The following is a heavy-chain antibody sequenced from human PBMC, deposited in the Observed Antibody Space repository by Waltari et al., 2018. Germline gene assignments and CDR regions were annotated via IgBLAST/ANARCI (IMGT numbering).Heavy chain of an antibody. V-gene: IGHV3-23*01. J-gene: IGHJ6*03. Sequence: EVQLLESGGGLVQLGGSLRLSCASSGFTFSHYAISWSRQAPGKGLEWFSGISGSGGNTFYADSVKGQFTISRDNSKNTLYLQMNILRAEDTAVYYCAKYGGGTYYYYMDVWGKGTTVTVSS. CDR1: GFTFSHYA. CDR2: ISGSGGNT. CDR3: AKYGGGTYYYYMDV. D-gene: IGHD2-21*01.